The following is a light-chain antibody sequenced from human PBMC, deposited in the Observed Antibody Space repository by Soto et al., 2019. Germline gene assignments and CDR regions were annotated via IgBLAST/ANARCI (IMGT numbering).Light chain of an antibody. CDR1: QSITTN. J-gene: IGKJ1*01. Sequence: IVVTQAPDTLSVSPGERATLSCRASQSITTNLAWYQQKPGQAPSLLIYDTSALVDGIPARFTGSGSGTDFSLTISGLQSEDFAAYYCQQSTNWPPTFGQGTKVDI. CDR2: DTS. V-gene: IGKV3-15*01. CDR3: QQSTNWPPT.